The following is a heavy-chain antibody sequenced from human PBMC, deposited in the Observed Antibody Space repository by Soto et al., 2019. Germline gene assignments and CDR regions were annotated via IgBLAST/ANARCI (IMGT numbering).Heavy chain of an antibody. D-gene: IGHD3-9*01. J-gene: IGHJ4*02. CDR3: ARGDNYDILTGYYR. Sequence: QVQLQQWGAGLLKPSETLSLTRAVYGGSFSGYYWSWIRQPPGKGLEWIGEINHSGSTNYNPSLKSRVTISVDTSKNQFSLKLSSVTAADTAVYYCARGDNYDILTGYYRWGQGTLVTVSS. CDR2: INHSGST. CDR1: GGSFSGYY. V-gene: IGHV4-34*01.